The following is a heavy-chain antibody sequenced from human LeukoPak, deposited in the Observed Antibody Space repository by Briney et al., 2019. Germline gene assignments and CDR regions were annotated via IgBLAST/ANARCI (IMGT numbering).Heavy chain of an antibody. V-gene: IGHV1-46*01. CDR1: GYTFTSYY. J-gene: IGHJ4*02. CDR3: ARDRYYDSSGYYTSPDY. D-gene: IGHD3-22*01. CDR2: INPSGGST. Sequence: GASVKVSCKASGYTFTSYYMHWVRQAPGQGLEWMGIINPSGGSTSYAQKFQGRVTMTRDTSTSTVYMELSSLRSEDTAVYYCARDRYYDSSGYYTSPDYWGQGTLVTVSS.